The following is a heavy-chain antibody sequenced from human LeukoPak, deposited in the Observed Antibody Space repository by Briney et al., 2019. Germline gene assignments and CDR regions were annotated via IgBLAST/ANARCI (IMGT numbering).Heavy chain of an antibody. J-gene: IGHJ4*02. CDR1: GFTVSRNY. CDR2: VRGSGTDT. V-gene: IGHV3-23*01. CDR3: AKTSRGNSGYDSPFHY. Sequence: PGGSLRLSCAASGFTVSRNYMNWVRQAPGKGLEWVSAVRGSGTDTYYADSVKGRFTISRDNSKNTLYLQMNSLRAEDTAIYYCAKTSRGNSGYDSPFHYWGQGTLVTVSS. D-gene: IGHD5-12*01.